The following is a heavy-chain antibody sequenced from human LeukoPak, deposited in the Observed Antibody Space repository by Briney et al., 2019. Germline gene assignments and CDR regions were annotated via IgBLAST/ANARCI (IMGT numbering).Heavy chain of an antibody. D-gene: IGHD6-25*01. Sequence: GGSLRLSCEASGLFFSSYEMNWVRQAPGKGLEWVSYISGSGSIISYADSVKGRFSISRDNAKNSLFLQMNSLSVDDTAIYYCATDSGHYYYGMDVWGQGTTVTVSS. CDR2: ISGSGSII. V-gene: IGHV3-48*03. J-gene: IGHJ6*02. CDR1: GLFFSSYE. CDR3: ATDSGHYYYGMDV.